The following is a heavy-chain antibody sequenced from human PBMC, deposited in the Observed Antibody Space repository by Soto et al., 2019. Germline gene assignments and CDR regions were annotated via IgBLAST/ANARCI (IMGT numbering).Heavy chain of an antibody. CDR1: ASTLSTYW. J-gene: IGHJ5*02. D-gene: IGHD1-26*01. CDR3: ATVATGSYDWFDP. Sequence: GGSLTLSCAPSASTLSTYWMYWARQAPGKGLAWVSCTNSDGSRTNYADSVKGRCTSFRDNAKNTVYLQLNSLTAEDTAVYYCATVATGSYDWFDPWGQGTLVTVSS. V-gene: IGHV3-74*01. CDR2: TNSDGSRT.